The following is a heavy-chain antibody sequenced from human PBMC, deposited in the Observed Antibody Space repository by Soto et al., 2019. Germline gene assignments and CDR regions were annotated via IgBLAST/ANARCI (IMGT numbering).Heavy chain of an antibody. J-gene: IGHJ6*02. CDR2: ITYDGRNE. CDR3: ARDGAVGYGMDV. Sequence: QVQVVESGGGVVQPGRSLRLSCEASGFSIRNYGMHWVRQAPGKGLEWVALITYDGRNEYYGDSVKGRFTISRDSSKNTWCLQMNSLIFEDMAVYYCARDGAVGYGMDVWGQGTTVTVSS. V-gene: IGHV3-33*01. CDR1: GFSIRNYG.